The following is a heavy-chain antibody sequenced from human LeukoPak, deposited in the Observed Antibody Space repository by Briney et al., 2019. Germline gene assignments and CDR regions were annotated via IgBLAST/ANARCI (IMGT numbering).Heavy chain of an antibody. CDR3: AREEWELRYYFDH. J-gene: IGHJ4*02. CDR1: GFTFSNFW. CDR2: IKQDGSEK. V-gene: IGHV3-7*01. D-gene: IGHD1-26*01. Sequence: GGSLRLSCAASGFTFSNFWLSWVRQAPGKGLEWVANIKQDGSEKYYVDSVKGRFIISRDNAKNSLYLQMNSLRAEDTAVYYCAREEWELRYYFDHWGQGTLVTVSS.